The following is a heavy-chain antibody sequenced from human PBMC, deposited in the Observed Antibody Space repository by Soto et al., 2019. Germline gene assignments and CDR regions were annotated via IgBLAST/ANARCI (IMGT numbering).Heavy chain of an antibody. Sequence: GSLRLSCATSGFTFRSYAMSRVRQAPGKGLEWVSAISGSGGSTYYADSVKGRFTISRDNSKNTLYLQMNTLRAEDTAVYYCAKGRKIFGVVIGYYYGMDVWGQGTTVTVSS. CDR2: ISGSGGST. J-gene: IGHJ6*02. CDR1: GFTFRSYA. V-gene: IGHV3-23*01. CDR3: AKGRKIFGVVIGYYYGMDV. D-gene: IGHD3-3*01.